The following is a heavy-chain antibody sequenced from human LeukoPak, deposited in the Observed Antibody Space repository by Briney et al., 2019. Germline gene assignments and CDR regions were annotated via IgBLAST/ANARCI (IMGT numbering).Heavy chain of an antibody. J-gene: IGHJ4*02. V-gene: IGHV4-34*01. Sequence: SETLPLTCAVYGGSFSGYYWSWIRQPPGKGLEWIGEINHSGRTNYNPSLKSRVTISVDTPKHQFSLKLSSVTAADTAVYYCARTGWLQLPDYWGQGTLVTVSS. CDR2: INHSGRT. CDR1: GGSFSGYY. D-gene: IGHD5-24*01. CDR3: ARTGWLQLPDY.